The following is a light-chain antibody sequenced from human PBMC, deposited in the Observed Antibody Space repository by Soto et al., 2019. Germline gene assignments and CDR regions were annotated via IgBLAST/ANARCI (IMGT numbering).Light chain of an antibody. CDR3: HQYCLSPPYT. CDR1: QRVTSTDTTTY. J-gene: IGKJ3*01. CDR2: GAS. V-gene: IGKV3-20*01. Sequence: DIVLTHSPGTLSLSPGDTATLSCIANQRVTSTDTTTYLAWYQHKPGQAPRLLIYGASTRATGIPDRFSGSGSGTDFTLTISSLEPEDFAVYYCHQYCLSPPYTFGPGTKVDIK.